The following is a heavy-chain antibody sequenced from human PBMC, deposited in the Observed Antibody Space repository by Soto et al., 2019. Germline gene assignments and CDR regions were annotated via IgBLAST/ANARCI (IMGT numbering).Heavy chain of an antibody. V-gene: IGHV3-48*03. J-gene: IGHJ3*02. CDR1: GFTFSSYE. CDR2: ISSSGSTI. CDR3: ASSPSLAAFDI. Sequence: GGSLRLSCAASGFTFSSYEMNWVRQSPGKGLEWVSYISSSGSTIYYADSVKGRFTISRDNAKNSLYLQMNSLRVEDTAVYYCASSPSLAAFDIWGQGTMVTVSS.